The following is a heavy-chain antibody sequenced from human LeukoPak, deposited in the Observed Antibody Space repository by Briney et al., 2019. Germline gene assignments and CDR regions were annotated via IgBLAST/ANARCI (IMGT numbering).Heavy chain of an antibody. V-gene: IGHV3-21*01. CDR2: ISSSSSYI. CDR1: GFTFSKAW. Sequence: GGSLRLSCVASGFTFSKAWMSWVRQAPGKGLEWVSSISSSSSYIYYADSVEGRFTISRDNAKNSLYLQMNSLRAEDTAVYYCAREGQQLVRRSSDYWGQGTLVTVSS. CDR3: AREGQQLVRRSSDY. J-gene: IGHJ4*02. D-gene: IGHD6-13*01.